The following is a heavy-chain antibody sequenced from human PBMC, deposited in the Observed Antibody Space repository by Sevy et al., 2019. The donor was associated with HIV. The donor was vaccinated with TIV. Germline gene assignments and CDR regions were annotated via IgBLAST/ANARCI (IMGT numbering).Heavy chain of an antibody. D-gene: IGHD5-18*01. J-gene: IGHJ6*02. CDR2: IYYSGST. Sequence: SETLSLTCTVSGGSISSYYWSWIRQPPGKGLEWIGYIYYSGSTNYNPPLKGGVTISVDTSKNQFSLKLSSVTAADTAVYYCASLRLDAAGLPYYYYGMDVWGQGTTVTVSS. CDR3: ASLRLDAAGLPYYYYGMDV. CDR1: GGSISSYY. V-gene: IGHV4-59*01.